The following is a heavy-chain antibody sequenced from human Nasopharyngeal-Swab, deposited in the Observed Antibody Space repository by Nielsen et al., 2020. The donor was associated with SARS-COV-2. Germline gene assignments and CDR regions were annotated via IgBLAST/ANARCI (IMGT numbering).Heavy chain of an antibody. D-gene: IGHD3-10*01. Sequence: WIRQPPGRGLEWIGEIYHSGSTNYNPSLKSRVTISVDKSKNQFSLKLSSVTAADTAVYYCARDDAITMVRGVINYWGQGTLVTVSS. J-gene: IGHJ4*02. CDR3: ARDDAITMVRGVINY. CDR2: IYHSGST. V-gene: IGHV4-4*02.